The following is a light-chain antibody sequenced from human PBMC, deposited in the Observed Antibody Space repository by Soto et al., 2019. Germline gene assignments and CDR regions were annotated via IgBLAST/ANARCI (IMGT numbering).Light chain of an antibody. J-gene: IGKJ1*01. Sequence: AIQMTQSPSSLSASVGDRVTITCRASQGIRNDLGWYKQKPGKAPKLLIYAASSLQRGVPSRFSGSGSGTGFTLTISSLQPDDFAPYYCLQDYNYPWTFGQGTKVEIK. CDR1: QGIRND. CDR3: LQDYNYPWT. CDR2: AAS. V-gene: IGKV1-6*01.